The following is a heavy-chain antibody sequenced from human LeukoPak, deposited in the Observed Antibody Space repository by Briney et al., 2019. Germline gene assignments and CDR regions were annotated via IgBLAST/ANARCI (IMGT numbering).Heavy chain of an antibody. CDR1: GGSITSYY. V-gene: IGHV4-4*07. Sequence: SETLSLTCTVSGGSITSYYWSWIRQPAGKGLEWIGRLHTSGSTNYNPSLKSRVTMSVDTPKNQFSLKLSSVTAADTAVYYCARHRSGWLQSSFDYWGQGTLVTVSS. D-gene: IGHD5-24*01. CDR3: ARHRSGWLQSSFDY. J-gene: IGHJ4*02. CDR2: LHTSGST.